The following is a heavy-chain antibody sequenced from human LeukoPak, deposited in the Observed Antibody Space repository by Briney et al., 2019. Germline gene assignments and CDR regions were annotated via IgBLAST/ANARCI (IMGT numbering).Heavy chain of an antibody. CDR2: ISYDGSNK. CDR1: GFTFSSYA. V-gene: IGHV3-30-3*01. J-gene: IGHJ6*02. Sequence: GGSLRLSCAASGFTFSSYAMHWVRQAPGKGLEWVAVISYDGSNKYYADSVKGRFTISRDNSKNTLYLQMNSLRAEDTAVYYCARDTGNVVVVPATNAMDVWGQGTTVTVSS. D-gene: IGHD2-15*01. CDR3: ARDTGNVVVVPATNAMDV.